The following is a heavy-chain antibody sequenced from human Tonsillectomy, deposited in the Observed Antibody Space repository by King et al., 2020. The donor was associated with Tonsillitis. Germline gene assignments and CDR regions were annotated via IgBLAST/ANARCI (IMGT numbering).Heavy chain of an antibody. CDR2: IWYDGSNK. CDR1: GFTFRSYG. D-gene: IGHD2-2*01. Sequence: VQLVESGGGVVQPGRPLRLSCVASGFTFRSYGMHWVRQAPDKGLEWVAVIWYDGSNKYYADSVKGRFTIFRDNSKKTLYLQMDGLRAEDTAVYYCARDRGLYCSSTSCPYYMDVWGKGSTVTVSS. J-gene: IGHJ6*03. CDR3: ARDRGLYCSSTSCPYYMDV. V-gene: IGHV3-33*08.